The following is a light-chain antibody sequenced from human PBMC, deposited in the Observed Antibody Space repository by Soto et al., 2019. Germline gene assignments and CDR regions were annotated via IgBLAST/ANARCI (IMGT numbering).Light chain of an antibody. Sequence: DFQVTQSPSSLSASVGDRVTITCRASQSVNDYLNWYQQRPGKAPRLLIYAASTLHSGVPSRFSGSGFGTDFSLTITSLQPEDFATYYCQQSFTTPPYTFGQGTKLDIK. CDR3: QQSFTTPPYT. V-gene: IGKV1-39*01. CDR1: QSVNDY. J-gene: IGKJ2*01. CDR2: AAS.